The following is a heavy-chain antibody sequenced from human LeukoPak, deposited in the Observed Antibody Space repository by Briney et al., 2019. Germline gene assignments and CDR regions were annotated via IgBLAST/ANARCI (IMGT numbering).Heavy chain of an antibody. Sequence: ASVNVSCKASGYTFTSYAMHWVRQATGQRLEWMGWINAGNGNTKYSQKFQGRVTITRDTSASTAYMELSSLRSEDTAVYYCASSRGKWSLDYYYYGMDVWGQGTTVTVSS. V-gene: IGHV1-3*01. CDR3: ASSRGKWSLDYYYYGMDV. CDR1: GYTFTSYA. J-gene: IGHJ6*02. D-gene: IGHD2-15*01. CDR2: INAGNGNT.